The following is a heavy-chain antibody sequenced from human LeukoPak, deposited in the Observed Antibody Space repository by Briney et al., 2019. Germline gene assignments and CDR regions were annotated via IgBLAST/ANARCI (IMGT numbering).Heavy chain of an antibody. V-gene: IGHV3-11*04. D-gene: IGHD5-18*01. CDR1: GFTFSDYY. Sequence: GGSLRLSCAASGFTFSDYYMSWIRQAPGKGLEWVSYISSSGSTIYYADSVKGRFTISRDNAKNSLYLQMNSLRAEDTAVYYCARADDGGYSYGPAVGYWGQGTLVTVSS. CDR2: ISSSGSTI. J-gene: IGHJ4*02. CDR3: ARADDGGYSYGPAVGY.